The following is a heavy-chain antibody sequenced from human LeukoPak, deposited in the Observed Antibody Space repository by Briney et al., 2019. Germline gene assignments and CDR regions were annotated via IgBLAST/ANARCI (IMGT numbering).Heavy chain of an antibody. Sequence: PSETLSLTCAVSGGSISSSSYYWGWIRPPPGMGLEWIGSSYYSWRTYYDPSLKSRVTLSVDTSKNPFSLKLSSVTAADTAVYYCARHKGNDFWSGYTYYYYYMDVWGKGTTVTVSS. V-gene: IGHV4-39*01. D-gene: IGHD3-3*01. CDR2: SYYSWRT. CDR1: GGSISSSSYY. CDR3: ARHKGNDFWSGYTYYYYYMDV. J-gene: IGHJ6*03.